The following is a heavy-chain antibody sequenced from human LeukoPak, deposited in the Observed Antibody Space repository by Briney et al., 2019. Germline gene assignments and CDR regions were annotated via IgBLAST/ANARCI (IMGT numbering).Heavy chain of an antibody. CDR1: GGSISSSSYY. CDR2: IYYSGRT. V-gene: IGHV4-39*01. D-gene: IGHD6-13*01. Sequence: PSETLSLTCTVSGGSISSSSYYWGWIRQPPGKGLEWIGRIYYSGRTHYNPSLKSRVTISVDTSKNQFSLKLSSVTAADTAVYYCARQAPTSSSWYVSAQRGRYYFDYWGQGTLVTVSS. J-gene: IGHJ4*02. CDR3: ARQAPTSSSWYVSAQRGRYYFDY.